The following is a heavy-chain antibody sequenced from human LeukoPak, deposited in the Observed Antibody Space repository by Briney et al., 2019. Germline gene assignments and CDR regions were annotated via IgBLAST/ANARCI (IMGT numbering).Heavy chain of an antibody. D-gene: IGHD2-2*02. J-gene: IGHJ4*02. V-gene: IGHV3-23*01. CDR3: AKDQPQLIRHTLDY. CDR1: GFTFSSYA. Sequence: GGSLRLSCAASGFTFSSYAMSWVRQAPGKGLEWVSAISGSGGSTYYVDSVKGRFTISRDNSKNTLYLQMNSLRAEDTAVYYCAKDQPQLIRHTLDYWGQGTLVTVSS. CDR2: ISGSGGST.